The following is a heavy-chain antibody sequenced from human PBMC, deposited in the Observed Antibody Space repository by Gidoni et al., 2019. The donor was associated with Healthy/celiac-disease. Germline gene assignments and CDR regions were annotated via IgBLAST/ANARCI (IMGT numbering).Heavy chain of an antibody. J-gene: IGHJ5*02. CDR2: IYYSGST. Sequence: QVQLQESGPGLVKPSETLSLTCTVSGGSISSYYWSWIRQPPGKGLEWIGYIYYSGSTNYNPSLKSRVTISVDTSKNQFSLKLSSVTAADTAVYYCARGLITFGGVIVISGWFDPWGQGTLVTVSS. CDR1: GGSISSYY. D-gene: IGHD3-16*02. V-gene: IGHV4-59*01. CDR3: ARGLITFGGVIVISGWFDP.